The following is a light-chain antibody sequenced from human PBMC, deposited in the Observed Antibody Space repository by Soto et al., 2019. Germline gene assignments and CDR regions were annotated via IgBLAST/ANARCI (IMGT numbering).Light chain of an antibody. V-gene: IGLV4-69*01. CDR1: SGHNTYA. J-gene: IGLJ3*02. CDR3: QTWGTGIWV. Sequence: QPVLTQSPSASASLGASVRLTCTLSSGHNTYAIAWHQQQPEKGPRYLMKLNSDGSHKRGDGIPDRFSGSSSGAERYLTISSLQSEDEADYYCQTWGTGIWVFGGGTKVTVL. CDR2: LNSDGSH.